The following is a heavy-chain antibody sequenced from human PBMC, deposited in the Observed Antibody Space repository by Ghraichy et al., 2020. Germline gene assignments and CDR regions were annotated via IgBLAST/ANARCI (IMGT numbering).Heavy chain of an antibody. CDR2: IKSKTDGETV. CDR1: GFTFRTAW. CDR3: ITYCRSVNCYVSRGVV. V-gene: IGHV3-15*01. J-gene: IGHJ6*02. D-gene: IGHD2-2*01. Sequence: GGSLRLSCAASGFTFRTAWMTWVRQAPGKGLEWVGLIKSKTDGETVDYAAPVKGRFSISRDDSNNMLYLHMNSLETEDTAVYHCITYCRSVNCYVSRGVVWGQGTTVTVSS.